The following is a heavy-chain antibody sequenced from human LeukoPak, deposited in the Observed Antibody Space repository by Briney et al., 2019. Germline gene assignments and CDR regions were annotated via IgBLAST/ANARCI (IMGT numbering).Heavy chain of an antibody. D-gene: IGHD3-22*01. V-gene: IGHV4-39*01. CDR1: LGSISISSYY. CDR3: ARPSGYYCPFFDY. J-gene: IGHJ4*02. Sequence: SEALSLTCTVSLGSISISSYYWGWIRQPPGTGLEWIGSIYYSGSTYYNPSLNSRVTVSVGTPKNLFSLTLDSVTAADRAVYFCARPSGYYCPFFDYWGQGTLVTVSS. CDR2: IYYSGST.